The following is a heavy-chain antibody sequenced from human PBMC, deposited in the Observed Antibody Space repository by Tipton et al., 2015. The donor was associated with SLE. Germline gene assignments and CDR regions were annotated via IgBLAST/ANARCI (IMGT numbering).Heavy chain of an antibody. J-gene: IGHJ4*02. V-gene: IGHV3-53*01. CDR2: IYSGGST. Sequence: SLRLSCAASGFTVSSNYMSWVRQAPGKGLEWVSVIYSGGSTYYAGSVKGRFTISRDNSKNTLYLQMNSLRAEDTAVYYCARGGVQGANYFDYWGQGTLVTVSS. D-gene: IGHD3-10*01. CDR1: GFTVSSNY. CDR3: ARGGVQGANYFDY.